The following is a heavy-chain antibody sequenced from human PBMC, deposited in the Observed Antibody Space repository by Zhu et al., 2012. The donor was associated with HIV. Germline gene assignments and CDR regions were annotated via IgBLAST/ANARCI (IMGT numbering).Heavy chain of an antibody. J-gene: IGHJ4*02. Sequence: QVQLQESGPGLVKPSETLSLTCGVSGYSISSGYYWGWVRQPPGKGLELIGNIYHSGSSGSTYYNPSLKSRLTISIDTSRNQVSLELRSVTAADTAVYYCVTLCSGLCDSGXPLWGQGILVIVSS. D-gene: IGHD3-10*01. V-gene: IGHV4-38-2*01. CDR3: VTLCSGLCDSGXPL. CDR1: GYSISSGYY. CDR2: IYHSGSSGST.